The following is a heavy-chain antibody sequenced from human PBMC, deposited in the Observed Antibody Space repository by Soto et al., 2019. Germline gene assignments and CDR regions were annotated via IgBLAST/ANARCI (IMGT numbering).Heavy chain of an antibody. CDR1: GFTFGSYD. J-gene: IGHJ4*02. CDR3: ARDSRAGYCGDDTCTGDF. D-gene: IGHD2-21*01. CDR2: ISYDGNNK. Sequence: QVQLVESGGGVVQPGRSLRLSCAASGFTFGSYDIHWVRQAPGKGLEWVAVISYDGNNKYYADSVKGRFTISRDNPKNTLYLQMNSLRAEDTAVYYCARDSRAGYCGDDTCTGDFWGQGTLVTVSS. V-gene: IGHV3-30-3*01.